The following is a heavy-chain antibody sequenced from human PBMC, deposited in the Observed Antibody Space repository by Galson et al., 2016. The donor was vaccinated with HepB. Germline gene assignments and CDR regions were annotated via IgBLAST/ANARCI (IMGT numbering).Heavy chain of an antibody. Sequence: SLRLSCAASGFTFSSYAMSWVRQAPGKGXXXVSXXXGXXDSTXXXDSXKGRXTHSRDXSKNTLXQQMNSLRAEDTAVYYCAKERYCSGGYCYSGRPGADMDVWGQGXXVTVSS. CDR1: GFTFSSYA. CDR2: XXGXXDST. J-gene: IGHJ6*02. D-gene: IGHD2-15*01. V-gene: IGHV3-23*01. CDR3: AKERYCSGGYCYSGRPGADMDV.